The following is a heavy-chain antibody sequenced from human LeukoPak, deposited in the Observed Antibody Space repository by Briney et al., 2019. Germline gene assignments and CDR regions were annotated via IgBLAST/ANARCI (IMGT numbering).Heavy chain of an antibody. V-gene: IGHV3-48*01. Sequence: GGSLRLSCAASGFTFSSYSMDWVRQAPGKGQEWVSYISSSSTTIYYADSVEGRFTISRDNAKNSLYLQMNSLRAEDTAVYYCARSSSTSSYTYWGQGTLVTVSS. CDR3: ARSSSTSSYTY. D-gene: IGHD2-2*02. CDR1: GFTFSSYS. CDR2: ISSSSTTI. J-gene: IGHJ4*02.